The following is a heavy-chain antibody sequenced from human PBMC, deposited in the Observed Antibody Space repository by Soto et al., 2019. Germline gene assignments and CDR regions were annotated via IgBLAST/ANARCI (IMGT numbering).Heavy chain of an antibody. CDR1: GFSISSGGYS. CDR3: ARDDYYDSSGYYYYWFDP. J-gene: IGHJ5*02. Sequence: SATXSLTCAVSGFSISSGGYSWSWIRQPPGKVLEWIGYIYHSGSTYYNPSLKSRVTISVDRSKNQFSLKLSSVTAADTAVYYCARDDYYDSSGYYYYWFDPWGQGTLVTVSS. CDR2: IYHSGST. D-gene: IGHD3-22*01. V-gene: IGHV4-30-2*01.